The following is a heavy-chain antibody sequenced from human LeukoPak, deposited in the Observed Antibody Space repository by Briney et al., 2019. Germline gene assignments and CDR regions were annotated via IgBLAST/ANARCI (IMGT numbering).Heavy chain of an antibody. CDR1: GGSISSRVYY. CDR2: RHSSGST. Sequence: PSETLSLTRGVSGGSISSRVYYWGWIRQPPGKGLEWIGARHSSGSTYYNPSLQSRVTLSVDMSKNVISLNVTSVTAADTAVYYCARLVSYSSSWNYYYYYYLDVWGRGTTVTVSS. CDR3: ARLVSYSSSWNYYYYYYLDV. J-gene: IGHJ6*03. D-gene: IGHD6-13*01. V-gene: IGHV4-39*01.